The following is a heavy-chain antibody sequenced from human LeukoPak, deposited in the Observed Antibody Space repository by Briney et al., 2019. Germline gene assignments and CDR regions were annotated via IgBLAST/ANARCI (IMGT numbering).Heavy chain of an antibody. J-gene: IGHJ4*02. V-gene: IGHV3-30*02. Sequence: GGSLRLSCAASGFTFSSYGMHWVRQAPGKGLEWVAVIWYGGSNKYYADSVKGRFTISRDNSKNTLYLQMNSLRAEDTAVYYCTKRGGQWYPDYWGQGTLVTVSS. CDR2: IWYGGSNK. CDR3: TKRGGQWYPDY. D-gene: IGHD6-19*01. CDR1: GFTFSSYG.